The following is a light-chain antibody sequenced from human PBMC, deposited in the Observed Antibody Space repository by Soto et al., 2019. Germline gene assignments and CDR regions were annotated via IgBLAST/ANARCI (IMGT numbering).Light chain of an antibody. CDR3: HQYASSPPYT. CDR1: QSVNNNY. V-gene: IGKV3-20*01. J-gene: IGKJ2*01. CDR2: GAS. Sequence: EMVLTQSPGTLSLSPGERATLSCRASQSVNNNYLAWYQQKPGQAPRLLIYGASSRATGIPDRFSGSGSGTDFTLTISRLEPEDFAVYYCHQYASSPPYTFVRGTKLEI.